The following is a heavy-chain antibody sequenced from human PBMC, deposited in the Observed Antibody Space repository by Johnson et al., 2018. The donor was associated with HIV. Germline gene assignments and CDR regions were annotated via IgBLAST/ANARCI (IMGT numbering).Heavy chain of an antibody. Sequence: EMQLVESGGGLVQPGGSLRLSCAASGFTFNTYWMSWVHQAPGKGLEWVASIKYDGSDKYYVDAVKGRLIISRDYVNNSVYLQMTSLRGEEPAVYYCARELNSGNYDPWFERWESGAFDVWGQGTLVTVSS. D-gene: IGHD1-26*01. V-gene: IGHV3-7*05. CDR3: ARELNSGNYDPWFERWESGAFDV. CDR1: GFTFNTYW. CDR2: IKYDGSDK. J-gene: IGHJ3*01.